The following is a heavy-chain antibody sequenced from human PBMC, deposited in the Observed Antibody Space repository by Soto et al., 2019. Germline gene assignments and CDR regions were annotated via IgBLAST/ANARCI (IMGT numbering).Heavy chain of an antibody. J-gene: IGHJ3*02. CDR3: ARHFDYYGSGTYNKDAFDI. CDR2: ISDSGDRI. D-gene: IGHD3-10*01. CDR1: GFIFSTYA. V-gene: IGHV3-23*01. Sequence: EVQLLESGGGLVQPGGSLRLSCAASGFIFSTYAMSWVRQAPGKGLEWVSSISDSGDRISYADSVKGRFTISRDNSMHTLYLKVNSRRADDTAVYYCARHFDYYGSGTYNKDAFDIWGQGTRVSVSS.